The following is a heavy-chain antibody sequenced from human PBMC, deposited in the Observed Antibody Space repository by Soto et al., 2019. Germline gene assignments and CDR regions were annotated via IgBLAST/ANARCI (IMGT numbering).Heavy chain of an antibody. Sequence: QVQLQESGPGLVMPSETLSLTCTVSGDSISGSPYFWGWIRQPPGKRLEWIGSIFYDGYTLYTPSLKSRVTISVDTSKNQFSLKLTSGAAADAAIYFGARLQAAVPHSWGQGILVTVSS. CDR3: ARLQAAVPHS. D-gene: IGHD6-13*01. CDR2: IFYDGYT. V-gene: IGHV4-39*01. J-gene: IGHJ4*02. CDR1: GDSISGSPYF.